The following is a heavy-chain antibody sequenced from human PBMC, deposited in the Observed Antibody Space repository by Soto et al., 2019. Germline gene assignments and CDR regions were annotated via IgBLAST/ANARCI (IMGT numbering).Heavy chain of an antibody. CDR3: ASERLAAKRTDY. CDR2: ISSSSSYI. V-gene: IGHV3-21*01. D-gene: IGHD6-13*01. Sequence: EVQLVESGGGLVKPGGSLRLSCAASGFTFSSYSMNWVRQAPGKGLEWVSSISSSSSYIYYADSVKGRFTISRDNAKNSLYLQMNSLRAEDTAVYYCASERLAAKRTDYWGQGTLVTVSS. J-gene: IGHJ4*02. CDR1: GFTFSSYS.